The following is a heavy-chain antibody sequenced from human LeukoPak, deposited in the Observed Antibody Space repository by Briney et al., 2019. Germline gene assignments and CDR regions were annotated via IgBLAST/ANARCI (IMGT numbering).Heavy chain of an antibody. CDR2: IYSGGST. CDR3: AKDLCSSTSCYSLDAFDI. V-gene: IGHV3-53*01. D-gene: IGHD2-2*01. J-gene: IGHJ3*02. Sequence: GGSLRLSCAASGFTVSSNYMSWVRQAPGKGLEWVSVIYSGGSTYYADSVKGRFTISRDNSKNTLYLQMNSLRAEDTAVYYCAKDLCSSTSCYSLDAFDIWGQGTMVTVSS. CDR1: GFTVSSNY.